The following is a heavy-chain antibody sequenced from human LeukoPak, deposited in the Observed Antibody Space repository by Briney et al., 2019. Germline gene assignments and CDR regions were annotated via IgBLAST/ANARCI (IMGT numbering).Heavy chain of an antibody. J-gene: IGHJ4*02. CDR2: SSGRGGDT. Sequence: GGSLRLSCAASGFTFSSYAMSWVRQAPGKGLEWVSGSSGRGGDTYYSDSVKGRVTISRDNSNNALSLQINNLRAEDTAVYYCAKVGTPYDILTGYYNRHYYFDYWGQGTLVTVSS. CDR1: GFTFSSYA. D-gene: IGHD3-9*01. V-gene: IGHV3-23*01. CDR3: AKVGTPYDILTGYYNRHYYFDY.